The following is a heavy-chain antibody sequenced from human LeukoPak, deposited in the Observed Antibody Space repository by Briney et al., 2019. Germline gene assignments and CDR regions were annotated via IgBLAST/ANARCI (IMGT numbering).Heavy chain of an antibody. CDR2: IYYSGST. D-gene: IGHD3-10*01. J-gene: IGHJ5*02. Sequence: SETLYLTCTVSGGSISSSSYYWGWIRQPPGKGLEWIGSIYYSGSTYHNPSLKSRVTVSVDTSKNQFSLKLSSVTAADTAVYYCARPPYGSGSWDPWGQGTLVTVSS. CDR3: ARPPYGSGSWDP. V-gene: IGHV4-39*01. CDR1: GGSISSSSYY.